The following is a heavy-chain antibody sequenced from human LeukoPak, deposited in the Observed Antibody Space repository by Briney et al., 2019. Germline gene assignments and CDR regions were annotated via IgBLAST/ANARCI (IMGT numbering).Heavy chain of an antibody. D-gene: IGHD3-16*01. Sequence: SETLSHTCTVSGGSISGYYWSWIRQPPGKGLEWIGYIYYSGSTNYNPSLKSRVTISVDTSKNQFSLKLSSVTAADTAVYYCARDLTGPSNWYFDLWGRGTLVTVSS. CDR1: GGSISGYY. V-gene: IGHV4-59*01. CDR2: IYYSGST. CDR3: ARDLTGPSNWYFDL. J-gene: IGHJ2*01.